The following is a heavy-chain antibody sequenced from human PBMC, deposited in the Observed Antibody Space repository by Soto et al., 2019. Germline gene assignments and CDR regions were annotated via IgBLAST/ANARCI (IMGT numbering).Heavy chain of an antibody. CDR1: GFAFSDFY. Sequence: GGSLSLSCAASGFAFSDFYMSWTRQAPGTGLEWISYISGSGTTVFYADSVKGRFTISRDNAQKSLYLQMDSLTSEDTAIYYCARDREPSVYHGMAVWGQGTTVTVSS. J-gene: IGHJ6*02. CDR3: ARDREPSVYHGMAV. CDR2: ISGSGTTV. V-gene: IGHV3-11*01.